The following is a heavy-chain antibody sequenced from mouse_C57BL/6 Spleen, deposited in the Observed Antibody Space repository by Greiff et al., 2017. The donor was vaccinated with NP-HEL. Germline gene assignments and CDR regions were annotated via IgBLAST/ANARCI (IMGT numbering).Heavy chain of an antibody. D-gene: IGHD4-1*01. CDR3: AREGGLGRGNYAMDY. V-gene: IGHV1-64*01. CDR2: IHPNSGST. J-gene: IGHJ4*01. CDR1: GYTFTSYW. Sequence: QVQLKQPGAELVKPGASVKLSCKASGYTFTSYWMHWVKQRPGQGLEWIGMIHPNSGSTNYNEKFKSKATLIVDKSSSTAYMQLSSLTSEDSAVYDCAREGGLGRGNYAMDYWGQGTSVTVSS.